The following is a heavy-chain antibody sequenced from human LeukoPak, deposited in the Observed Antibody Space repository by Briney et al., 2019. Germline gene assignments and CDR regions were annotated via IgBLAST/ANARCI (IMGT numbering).Heavy chain of an antibody. CDR1: GGSIISSSYY. D-gene: IGHD2-2*01. CDR3: AACSAGCQLYFDY. Sequence: SETLSLTCTVSGGSIISSSYYWGWIRQPPGKGLEWIGHIYSSGTTHYNPSLNNRVTISLDTSKSQFSLHLNSVTAADTAVYYCAACSAGCQLYFDYWGQGTLVTVSS. CDR2: IYSSGTT. J-gene: IGHJ4*02. V-gene: IGHV4-61*05.